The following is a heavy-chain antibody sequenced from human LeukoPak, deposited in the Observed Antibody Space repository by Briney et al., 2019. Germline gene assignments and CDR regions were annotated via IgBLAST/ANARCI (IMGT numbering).Heavy chain of an antibody. CDR1: TFTFSDYD. D-gene: IGHD2-8*01. Sequence: AGGSLRLSCTASTFTFSDYDMGWVRQAPGKGLEWVSSISAGSSYKFSADSVQGRFTISRDDAKNSLYLQMNSLRAEDTAVYYCASGRQMGYWGQGTLVTVSS. CDR3: ASGRQMGY. V-gene: IGHV3-11*03. J-gene: IGHJ4*02. CDR2: ISAGSSYK.